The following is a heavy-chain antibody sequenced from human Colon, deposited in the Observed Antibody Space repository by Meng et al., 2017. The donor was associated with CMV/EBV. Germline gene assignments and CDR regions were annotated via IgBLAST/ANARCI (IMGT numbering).Heavy chain of an antibody. CDR2: MNPKSGKT. CDR1: EYTFATYD. D-gene: IGHD3-3*02. CDR3: TRGPFHY. J-gene: IGHJ4*02. V-gene: IGHV1-8*02. Sequence: ASVKVSCKASEYTFATYDINWVRQAPGQGLEWMGWMNPKSGKTGYAQRFQGRAAIPSNISVNTAYMELSNLRSGDTAVFYCTRGPFHYWGQGTLVTVSS.